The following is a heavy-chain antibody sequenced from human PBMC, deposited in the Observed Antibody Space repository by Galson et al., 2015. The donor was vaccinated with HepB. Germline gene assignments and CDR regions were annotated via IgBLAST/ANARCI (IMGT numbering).Heavy chain of an antibody. CDR3: ARLHLDGSSAIDY. J-gene: IGHJ4*02. D-gene: IGHD2-2*01. CDR1: GGSISSSSYY. Sequence: LSLTCTVSGGSISSSSYYWGWTREPPGKGLEWFGSIYYSGSTYYNPTLKSRVTISVDTSKNQFSLKLSSVPAADTAVYYCARLHLDGSSAIDYWGQGTLVTVSS. V-gene: IGHV4-39*01. CDR2: IYYSGST.